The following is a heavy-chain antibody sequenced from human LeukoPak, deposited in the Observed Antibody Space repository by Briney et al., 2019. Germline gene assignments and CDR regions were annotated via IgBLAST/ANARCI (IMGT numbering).Heavy chain of an antibody. J-gene: IGHJ4*02. CDR1: GYXFTNNW. V-gene: IGHV5-51*01. D-gene: IGHD3-16*02. CDR2: IYPGDSHT. Sequence: GESLKISCNGFGYXFTNNWIGWVRQMPGKGLEWMGIIYPGDSHTRYSPSFQGQVTISADKSISTAYLQWSSLKASDTAIYYCARHASGDLSTPFDYWGQGTLVTVSA. CDR3: ARHASGDLSTPFDY.